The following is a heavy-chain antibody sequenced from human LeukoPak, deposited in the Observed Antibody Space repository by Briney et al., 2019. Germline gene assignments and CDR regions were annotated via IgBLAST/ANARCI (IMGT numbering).Heavy chain of an antibody. CDR2: IRYDGSNK. Sequence: GGSLRLSCAASGFTFSSYGMHWVRQAPGKGLEWVAFIRYDGSNKYYADSVKGRFTISRENSKNTLYLQMNSLRAEDTAVYYCAKDFLPYYDILTGYSHDAFDIWGQGTMVTVSS. D-gene: IGHD3-9*01. V-gene: IGHV3-30*02. CDR3: AKDFLPYYDILTGYSHDAFDI. CDR1: GFTFSSYG. J-gene: IGHJ3*02.